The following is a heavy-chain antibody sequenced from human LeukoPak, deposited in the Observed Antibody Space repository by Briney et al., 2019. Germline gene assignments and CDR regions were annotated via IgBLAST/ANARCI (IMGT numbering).Heavy chain of an antibody. J-gene: IGHJ4*02. CDR2: ISSSGFCI. V-gene: IGHV3-21*01. CDR1: GFTFNTYT. Sequence: GGSLRLSCAASGFTFNTYTMNWVRQAPGKGLGWVSSISSSGFCIYDADSVKGRFTTYRHNAKNSLYLQMNSLRAEDTAEYYCARATIIVVVSSDFDYWGQGTLVTVSS. CDR3: ARATIIVVVSSDFDY. D-gene: IGHD3-22*01.